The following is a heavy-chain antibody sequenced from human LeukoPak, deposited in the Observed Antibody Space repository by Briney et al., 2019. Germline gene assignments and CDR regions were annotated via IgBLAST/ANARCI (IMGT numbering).Heavy chain of an antibody. CDR1: GDSVSSDSCY. D-gene: IGHD3-16*01. Sequence: PSETLSLTCTVSGDSVSSDSCYWSWIRQPPGKGLEWIGYVYYSGSTNYNPSLKGRVTISVDTSKNQFSLKLNSVTATDTAVYYCARHYGPWGQGTLVTVSS. V-gene: IGHV4-61*01. CDR2: VYYSGST. CDR3: ARHYGP. J-gene: IGHJ4*02.